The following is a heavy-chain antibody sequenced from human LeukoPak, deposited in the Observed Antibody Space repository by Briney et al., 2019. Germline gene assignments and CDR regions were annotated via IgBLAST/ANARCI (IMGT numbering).Heavy chain of an antibody. J-gene: IGHJ6*02. D-gene: IGHD6-13*01. V-gene: IGHV3-30*03. CDR2: ISYDGSNK. Sequence: PGVSLRLSCAASGFTFSSYGMHWVRQAPGKGLEWVAVISYDGSNKYYADSVKGRFTISRDNSKNTLYLQMNSLRAEDTVVYYCAREGYSSSWYDLYYYYYGMDVWGQGTTVTVSS. CDR3: AREGYSSSWYDLYYYYYGMDV. CDR1: GFTFSSYG.